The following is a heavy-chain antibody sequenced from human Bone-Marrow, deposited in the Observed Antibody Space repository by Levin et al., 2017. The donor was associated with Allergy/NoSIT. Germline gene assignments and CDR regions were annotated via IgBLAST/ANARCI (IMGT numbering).Heavy chain of an antibody. CDR2: IYHSGST. J-gene: IGHJ4*02. CDR1: GGSISSSNW. Sequence: PSETLSLTCAVSGGSISSSNWWSWVRQPPGKGLEWIGEIYHSGSTNYNPSLKSRVTISVDKSKNQFSLKLSSVTAADTAVYYCARDSRLIEYYDSSGYARLGYWGQGTLVTVSS. CDR3: ARDSRLIEYYDSSGYARLGY. D-gene: IGHD3-22*01. V-gene: IGHV4-4*02.